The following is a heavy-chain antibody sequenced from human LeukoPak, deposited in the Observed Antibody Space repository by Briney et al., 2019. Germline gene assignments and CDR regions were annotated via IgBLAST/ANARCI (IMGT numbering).Heavy chain of an antibody. CDR3: ARTITSSSDFDY. CDR2: IIPIFGTA. J-gene: IGHJ4*02. V-gene: IGHV1-69*13. D-gene: IGHD6-6*01. Sequence: ASVKVSCKASEDTFSTYYIHWVRQAPGQGLEWMGGIIPIFGTANYAQKFQGRVTITADESTSTAYMELSSLRSEDTAVYYCARTITSSSDFDYWGQGTLVTVSS. CDR1: EDTFSTYY.